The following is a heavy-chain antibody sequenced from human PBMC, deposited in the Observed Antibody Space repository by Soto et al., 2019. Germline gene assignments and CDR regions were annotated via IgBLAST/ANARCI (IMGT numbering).Heavy chain of an antibody. V-gene: IGHV3-30*18. D-gene: IGHD3-3*01. CDR3: AKALRSAVYDFGEDAFDI. J-gene: IGHJ3*02. Sequence: QVQLVESGGGVVQPGRSLRLSCAASGFTFSSYGMHWVRQAPGKGLEWVAVISYDGSNKYYADSVKGRFTISRDNSKNTLYMHMSSLSAEDTAVYYCAKALRSAVYDFGEDAFDIWCQGTMVTVSS. CDR1: GFTFSSYG. CDR2: ISYDGSNK.